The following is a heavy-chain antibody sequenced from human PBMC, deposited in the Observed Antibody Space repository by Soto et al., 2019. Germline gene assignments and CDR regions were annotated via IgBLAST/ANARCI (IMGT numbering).Heavy chain of an antibody. V-gene: IGHV3-30*18. CDR3: AKKWIDYFDS. Sequence: GGSLRLSCVASGFTFRNYGMHWVREAPGKGLELVAVMSFEGRNEYYAYSVKGRFTVSRENSNNTLYLQMTSLRAEDTALYYCAKKWIDYFDSWGQGTQVNVSS. D-gene: IGHD2-2*03. CDR1: GFTFRNYG. CDR2: MSFEGRNE. J-gene: IGHJ4*02.